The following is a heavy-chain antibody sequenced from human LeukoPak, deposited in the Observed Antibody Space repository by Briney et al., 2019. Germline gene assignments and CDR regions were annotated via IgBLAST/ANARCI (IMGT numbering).Heavy chain of an antibody. J-gene: IGHJ3*02. V-gene: IGHV3-21*01. CDR1: GFTFSSYS. D-gene: IGHD6-19*01. Sequence: DPGGSLRLSCAASGFTFSSYSMNWVRQAPGKGLEWVSSISSSSSYIYYADSVKGRFTISRDNAKNSLYLQMNSLRAEDTAVYYCARPETQYSSGLDGFDIWGQGTMVTVSS. CDR3: ARPETQYSSGLDGFDI. CDR2: ISSSSSYI.